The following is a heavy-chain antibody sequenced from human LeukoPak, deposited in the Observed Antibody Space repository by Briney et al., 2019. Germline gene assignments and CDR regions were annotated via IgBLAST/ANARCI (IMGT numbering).Heavy chain of an antibody. D-gene: IGHD3-10*01. CDR1: GFTFTAYY. CDR3: ARDGITMVRGGPWFDP. V-gene: IGHV1-2*02. Sequence: ASVKVSCKASGFTFTAYYMHWVRQAPGQGLEWMGWINPNSGGTNYAQKFQGRVTMTRDTSISTAYMELSRLRSDDTAVYYCARDGITMVRGGPWFDPWGQGTLVTVSS. CDR2: INPNSGGT. J-gene: IGHJ5*02.